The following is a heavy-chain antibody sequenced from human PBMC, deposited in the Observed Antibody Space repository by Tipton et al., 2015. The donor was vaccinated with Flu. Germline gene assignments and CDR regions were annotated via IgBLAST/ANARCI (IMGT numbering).Heavy chain of an antibody. CDR3: AREVGWFDP. J-gene: IGHJ5*02. CDR2: IYYSGST. Sequence: TLSLTCTVSGGSISSSSYYWGWIRQPPGKGLEWIGSIYYSGSTYYNPSLKSRVTISVDTSKNQFSLKRSSVTAADTAVYYCAREVGWFDPWGQGTLVTVSS. CDR1: GGSISSSSYY. V-gene: IGHV4-39*07.